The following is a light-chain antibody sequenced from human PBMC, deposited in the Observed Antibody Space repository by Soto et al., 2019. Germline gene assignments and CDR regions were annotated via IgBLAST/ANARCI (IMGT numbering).Light chain of an antibody. Sequence: AIQITQSPSSLPAYAPYRVTITFRASQDISYDVGWYQQTPGKAPKLLISGASRLQSGVPSRFSGSGSGAAFTLTITSLRPEDSATYYCLQNHNYPRTFGQGTKV. V-gene: IGKV1-6*01. J-gene: IGKJ1*01. CDR2: GAS. CDR3: LQNHNYPRT. CDR1: QDISYD.